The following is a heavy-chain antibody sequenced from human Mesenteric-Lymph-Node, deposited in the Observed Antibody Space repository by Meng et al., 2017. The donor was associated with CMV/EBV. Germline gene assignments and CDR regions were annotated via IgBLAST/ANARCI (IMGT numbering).Heavy chain of an antibody. CDR3: AKGPLAARPNWFDP. CDR2: ISGSGGST. V-gene: IGHV3-23*01. CDR1: GVTFSDHY. D-gene: IGHD6-6*01. Sequence: SGVTFSDHYMDWVRQAPGKGLEWVSAISGSGGSTYYADSVKGRFTISRDNSKNTLYLQMNSLRAEDTAVYYCAKGPLAARPNWFDPWGQGTLVTVSS. J-gene: IGHJ5*02.